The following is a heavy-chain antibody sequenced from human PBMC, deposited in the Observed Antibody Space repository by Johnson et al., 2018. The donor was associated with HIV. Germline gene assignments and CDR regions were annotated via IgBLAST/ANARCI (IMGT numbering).Heavy chain of an antibody. D-gene: IGHD2-15*01. Sequence: VQLVESGGGLIQPGGSLRLSCAASGFTVSSNYMSWVRQAPGKGLEWVSGINWNGGSTGYVDSVKGRFTISRDDAKNLLFLQMNSLRVEDTAVYYCARDLGRPDAFDVWGQGTMVTVSS. CDR1: GFTVSSNY. J-gene: IGHJ3*01. V-gene: IGHV3-20*04. CDR3: ARDLGRPDAFDV. CDR2: INWNGGST.